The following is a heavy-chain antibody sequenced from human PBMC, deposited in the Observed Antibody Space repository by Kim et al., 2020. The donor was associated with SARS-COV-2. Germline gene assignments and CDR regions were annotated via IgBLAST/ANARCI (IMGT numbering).Heavy chain of an antibody. V-gene: IGHV3-23*01. J-gene: IGHJ6*03. D-gene: IGHD6-13*01. Sequence: GGSLRLSCAASGFTFSSYAMSWVRQAPGKGLEWVSAISGSGGSTYYADSVKGRFTISRDNSKNTLYLQMNSLRAEDTAVYYCAKDHSSSWYLACYYMDVWGEGTTVTVSS. CDR3: AKDHSSSWYLACYYMDV. CDR1: GFTFSSYA. CDR2: ISGSGGST.